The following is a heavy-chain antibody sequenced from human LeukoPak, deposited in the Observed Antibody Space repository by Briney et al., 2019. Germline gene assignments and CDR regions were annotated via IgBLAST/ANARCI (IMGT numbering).Heavy chain of an antibody. CDR1: GYTFTGYY. D-gene: IGHD6-13*01. V-gene: IGHV1-2*02. CDR3: AKGDSSSVPQKGPDY. CDR2: INPNSGGT. Sequence: ASVKVSCKASGYTFTGYYMHWVRPAPGQGLELMGWINPNSGGTNYAQKFQGRVTMTRDTSISTAYMELSRLRSDDTAVYYCAKGDSSSVPQKGPDYWGQGTLVTVSS. J-gene: IGHJ4*02.